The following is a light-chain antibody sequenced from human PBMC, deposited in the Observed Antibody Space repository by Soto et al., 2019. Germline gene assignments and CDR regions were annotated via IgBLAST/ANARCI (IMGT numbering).Light chain of an antibody. CDR1: QSISSSY. J-gene: IGKJ3*01. V-gene: IGKV3-20*01. CDR2: GAS. Sequence: EIVLTQSPGTLSLSPGEGVTLSCRASQSISSSYLAWYQQRPGQPPRLLLYGASSRATGIPDRFSGGGSGTDYTLTISSLQAADVAVYYCQQYSDSPPLFTFGPGTKVNI. CDR3: QQYSDSPPLFT.